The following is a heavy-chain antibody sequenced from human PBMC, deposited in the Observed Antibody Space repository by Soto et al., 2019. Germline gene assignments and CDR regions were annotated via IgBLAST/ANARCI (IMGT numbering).Heavy chain of an antibody. Sequence: EVQLLDSGGGLGQSGGSLRLSCAASGFSFYTYAMTWVRQAPGKGLEWVSSISASGTQTYYADSVKGRFTISRDNYRNTVYLQMNSLRVEDTAVYYCAKGGGSGYFAYHYIDVWGKGTTVTVSS. CDR1: GFSFYTYA. CDR3: AKGGGSGYFAYHYIDV. CDR2: ISASGTQT. V-gene: IGHV3-23*01. D-gene: IGHD3-3*01. J-gene: IGHJ6*03.